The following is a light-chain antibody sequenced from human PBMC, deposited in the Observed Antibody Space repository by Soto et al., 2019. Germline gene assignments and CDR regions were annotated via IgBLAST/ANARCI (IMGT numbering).Light chain of an antibody. V-gene: IGKV1-5*01. CDR3: QQYNSYSGT. J-gene: IGKJ1*01. CDR2: DAS. CDR1: QSISSW. Sequence: IQMTQSPSTLSASVEDRVTITCRASQSISSWLAWYQQKPGKAPKLLIYDASSLESGVPSRFSGSGSGTEFTLTISSLQPDDFATYYCQQYNSYSGTFGQGTKVDIK.